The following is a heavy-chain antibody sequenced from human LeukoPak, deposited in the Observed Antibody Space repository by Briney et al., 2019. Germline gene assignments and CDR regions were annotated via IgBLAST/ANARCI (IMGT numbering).Heavy chain of an antibody. CDR1: GGSISSSSYY. D-gene: IGHD5-12*01. CDR2: IYYSGST. V-gene: IGHV4-39*07. CDR3: ARERGGYSGYDSFDY. Sequence: PSETLSLTCTVSGGSISSSSYYWGWIRQPPGKGLEWIGSIYYSGSTYYNPSLKSRVTISVDTSKNQFSLKLSSVTAADTAVYYCARERGGYSGYDSFDYWGQGTLVTVSS. J-gene: IGHJ4*02.